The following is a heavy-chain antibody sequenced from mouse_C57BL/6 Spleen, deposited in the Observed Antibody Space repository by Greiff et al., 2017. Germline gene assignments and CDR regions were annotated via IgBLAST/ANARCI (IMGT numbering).Heavy chain of an antibody. J-gene: IGHJ4*01. CDR2: ISNGGGST. Sequence: EVQGVESGGGLVQPGGSLKLSCAASGFTFSDYYMYWVRQTPEKRLEWVAYISNGGGSTYYPDTVKGRFTISRDNAKNTLYLQMSRLKSEDTAMYYCARSGTSRAMDYWGQGTSVTVSS. CDR3: ARSGTSRAMDY. CDR1: GFTFSDYY. D-gene: IGHD1-1*01. V-gene: IGHV5-12*01.